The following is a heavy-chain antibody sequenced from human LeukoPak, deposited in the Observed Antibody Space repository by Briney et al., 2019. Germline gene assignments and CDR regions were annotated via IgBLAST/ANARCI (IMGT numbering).Heavy chain of an antibody. V-gene: IGHV3-23*01. D-gene: IGHD3-16*02. CDR3: AKDAIGQYRPYYFDC. CDR2: ISGIGEST. Sequence: PGGSLRLSCAASGFTFSSFAMSWVRQAPGKGLEWVSSISGIGESTYYADYVKGRFTVSRDNSKNTVNLQLNSLRAEDTAVYYCAKDAIGQYRPYYFDCWGQGTLVTVSS. J-gene: IGHJ4*02. CDR1: GFTFSSFA.